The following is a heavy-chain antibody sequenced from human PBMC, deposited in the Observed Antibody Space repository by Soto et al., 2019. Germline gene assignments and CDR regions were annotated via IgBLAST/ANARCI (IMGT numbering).Heavy chain of an antibody. D-gene: IGHD3-16*01. CDR3: AREVGGGRQYYFDS. V-gene: IGHV1-2*02. J-gene: IGHJ4*02. Sequence: ASVKVSCKASGYTFTGYYIHWVRQAPGQGLEWMGWTNPSNGGTNYAQQFQGRVTMTRDTSLSIGYMELTTLRSDDTAVFYCAREVGGGRQYYFDSWGLGTLVTVSS. CDR2: TNPSNGGT. CDR1: GYTFTGYY.